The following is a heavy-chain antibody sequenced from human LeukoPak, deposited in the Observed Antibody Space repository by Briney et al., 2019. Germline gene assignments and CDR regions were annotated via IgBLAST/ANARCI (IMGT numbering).Heavy chain of an antibody. Sequence: LSGGSLRLSCAASGFTFSDYDMHWVRQATGNGLEWVSAIGTAGDTYYTGSVKGRFTISRENAKNSLYLQMNSLRAGDTAVYYCARVAKERVGGVYYFDYWGQGTLVTVSS. D-gene: IGHD1-1*01. V-gene: IGHV3-13*01. J-gene: IGHJ4*02. CDR3: ARVAKERVGGVYYFDY. CDR2: IGTAGDT. CDR1: GFTFSDYD.